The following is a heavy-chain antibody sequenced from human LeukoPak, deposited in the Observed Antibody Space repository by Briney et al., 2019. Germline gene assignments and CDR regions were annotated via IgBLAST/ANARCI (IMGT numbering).Heavy chain of an antibody. V-gene: IGHV1-69*05. CDR3: AREEPGIAAAGSKGGSWFDP. J-gene: IGHJ5*02. CDR2: GTS. D-gene: IGHD6-13*01. Sequence: GTSNYAQKFQGRVTITTDESTSTAYMELSSLRSEDTAVYYCAREEPGIAAAGSKGGSWFDPWGQGTLVTVSS.